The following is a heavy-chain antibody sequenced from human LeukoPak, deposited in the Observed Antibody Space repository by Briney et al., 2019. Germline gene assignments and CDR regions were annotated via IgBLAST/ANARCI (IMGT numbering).Heavy chain of an antibody. CDR1: GFTFDDYA. CDR3: AKDRGYLLTGFDY. D-gene: IGHD3-9*01. Sequence: GGSLRLSCVASGFTFDDYAVDWVRQAPGKGLEWVSGINWNSNTIGYADSVKGRFTISRDNAKNSLYLQMNSLRAEDTALYYCAKDRGYLLTGFDYWGQGTLVTVSS. J-gene: IGHJ4*02. V-gene: IGHV3-9*01. CDR2: INWNSNTI.